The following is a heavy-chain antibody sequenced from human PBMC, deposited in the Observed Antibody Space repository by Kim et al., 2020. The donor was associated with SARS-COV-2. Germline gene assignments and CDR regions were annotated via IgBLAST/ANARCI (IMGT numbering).Heavy chain of an antibody. D-gene: IGHD5-12*01. CDR2: VSGGGEST. J-gene: IGHJ4*02. CDR3: ARNRDGYHSQDY. V-gene: IGHV3-23*01. CDR1: GFTFSNYV. Sequence: GGSLRLSCAASGFTFSNYVMSWVRRAPGKGLEWISCVSGGGESTYYADSVKGRFTISRDNSKNTLYLQMNSLRADDTAVYYCARNRDGYHSQDYWGQGTLVTVSS.